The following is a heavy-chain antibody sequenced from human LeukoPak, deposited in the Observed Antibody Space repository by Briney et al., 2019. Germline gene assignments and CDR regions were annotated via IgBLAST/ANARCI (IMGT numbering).Heavy chain of an antibody. D-gene: IGHD2-2*01. J-gene: IGHJ4*02. CDR2: ISYDGSNK. CDR1: GFTFSSYA. V-gene: IGHV3-30-3*01. Sequence: GGSLRLSCAASGFTFSSYAMHWVRQAPGKGLEWVAVISYDGSNKYYADSVKGRFTISRDNSKSTLYLQMNSLRAEDTAVYYCAREDIVVVPAAPDYWGQGTLVTVSS. CDR3: AREDIVVVPAAPDY.